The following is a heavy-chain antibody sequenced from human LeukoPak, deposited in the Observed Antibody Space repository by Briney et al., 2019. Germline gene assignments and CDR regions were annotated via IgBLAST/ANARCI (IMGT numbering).Heavy chain of an antibody. CDR2: INHSGST. J-gene: IGHJ4*02. CDR3: ARDGLGSYGSGSRPFDY. D-gene: IGHD3-10*01. CDR1: GGSISSSSYY. V-gene: IGHV4-39*07. Sequence: SETLSLTCTVSGGSISSSSYYWGWIRQPPGKGLEWIGEINHSGSTNYNPSLKSRVTISVDTSKNQFSLKLSSVTAADTAVYYCARDGLGSYGSGSRPFDYWGQGTLVTVSS.